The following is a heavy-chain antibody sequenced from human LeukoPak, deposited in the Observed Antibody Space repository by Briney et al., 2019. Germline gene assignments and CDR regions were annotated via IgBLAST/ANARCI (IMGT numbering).Heavy chain of an antibody. V-gene: IGHV4-39*01. CDR2: VYYSGST. CDR1: GGSISSSDFY. J-gene: IGHJ4*02. D-gene: IGHD2-15*01. Sequence: SETLSLTCTVSGGSISSSDFYWGWIRQAPGQGLEWIGSVYYSGSTQFNPSLKSRVTISVDTSKNQFSLKLSSGAAADTAVYYCARRCSGGSCCLDYWGQGTLVTVSS. CDR3: ARRCSGGSCCLDY.